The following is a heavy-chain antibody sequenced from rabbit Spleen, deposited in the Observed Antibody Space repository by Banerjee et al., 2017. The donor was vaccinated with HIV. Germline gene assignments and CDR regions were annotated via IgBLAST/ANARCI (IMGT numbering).Heavy chain of an antibody. CDR1: GVSFSGDSY. Sequence: QSLEESGGDLVKPGASLTLTCIASGVSFSGDSYMCWVRQAPGKGLEWIACIDTGSSGFTYYASWAKGRFTISKTSSTTVTLQMTSLTAADTATYFCARIYDVYGNGMDLWGQGTLVTVS. V-gene: IGHV1S40*01. D-gene: IGHD6-1*01. CDR2: IDTGSSGFT. J-gene: IGHJ6*01. CDR3: ARIYDVYGNGMDL.